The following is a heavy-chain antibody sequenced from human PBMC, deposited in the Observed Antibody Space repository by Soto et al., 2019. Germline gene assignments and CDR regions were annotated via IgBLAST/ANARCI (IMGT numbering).Heavy chain of an antibody. CDR1: GFTFSSYG. CDR3: ARDNIVLWFGSPDY. CDR2: IWYDGSNK. J-gene: IGHJ4*02. V-gene: IGHV3-33*01. Sequence: GGSLRLSCAASGFTFSSYGMHWVRQAPGKGLEWVAVIWYDGSNKYYADSVKGRFTISRDNSKNTLYLQMNSLRAEDTAVYYCARDNIVLWFGSPDYWGQGTLVTSPQ. D-gene: IGHD3-10*01.